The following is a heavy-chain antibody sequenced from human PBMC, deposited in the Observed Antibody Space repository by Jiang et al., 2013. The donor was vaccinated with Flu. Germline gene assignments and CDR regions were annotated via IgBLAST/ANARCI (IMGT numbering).Heavy chain of an antibody. CDR2: INTNTGNP. CDR3: ASSQPPYCSGGSCYRVDAFDI. CDR1: GYTFTSYA. Sequence: SGYTFTSYAMNWVRQAPGQGLEWMGWINTNTGNPTYAQGFTGRFVFSLDTSVSTAYLQICSLKAEDTAVYYCASSQPPYCSGGSCYRVDAFDIWGQGTMVTVSS. J-gene: IGHJ3*02. D-gene: IGHD2-15*01. V-gene: IGHV7-4-1*01.